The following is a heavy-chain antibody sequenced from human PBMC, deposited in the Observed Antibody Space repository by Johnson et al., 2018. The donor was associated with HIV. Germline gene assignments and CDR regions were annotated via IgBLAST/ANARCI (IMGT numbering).Heavy chain of an antibody. J-gene: IGHJ3*01. CDR1: GFTFSTYA. V-gene: IGHV3-30*04. Sequence: QVQLVESGGGVVQPGRSLRLSCAASGFTFSTYAMHWVRQVPGKGLEWVSLIPYNGRNTFYADSVKGRFNISRDNSKNTLFLHMSDLRPEDTAVYYCAKDIYSVSKIRGLIAPALENHGMDVWGQGTMVTVS. D-gene: IGHD3-10*01. CDR2: IPYNGRNT. CDR3: AKDIYSVSKIRGLIAPALENHGMDV.